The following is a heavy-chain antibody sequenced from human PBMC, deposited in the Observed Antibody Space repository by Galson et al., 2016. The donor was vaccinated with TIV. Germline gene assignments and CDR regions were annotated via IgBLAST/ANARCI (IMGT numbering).Heavy chain of an antibody. CDR2: IYAGDSDT. CDR3: ARAGGAADY. J-gene: IGHJ4*02. D-gene: IGHD3-10*01. Sequence: QSGAEVKKPGESLKISCQGSGYSFSSYWIAWVRQMPGEGLEWMGVIYAGDSDTRYSPSFQGQVTISADKSTSTASLQWSSLRASDTAMYYCARAGGAADYWGQGTLVTVSS. V-gene: IGHV5-51*01. CDR1: GYSFSSYW.